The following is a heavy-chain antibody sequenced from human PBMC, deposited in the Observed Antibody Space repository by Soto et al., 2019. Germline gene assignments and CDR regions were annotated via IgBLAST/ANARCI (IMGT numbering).Heavy chain of an antibody. CDR2: IYSGGST. V-gene: IGHV3-66*01. D-gene: IGHD4-17*01. CDR3: ARTDYGDHGYFDY. Sequence: EVQLVESGGGLVQPGGSLRLSCAASKFTVSSNYMSWVRQAPGKGLEWVSVIYSGGSTYYADSVKGRSTISRDNSKNTLYLQMNSLRAEDTAVYYCARTDYGDHGYFDYWGQGTLVTVSS. J-gene: IGHJ4*02. CDR1: KFTVSSNY.